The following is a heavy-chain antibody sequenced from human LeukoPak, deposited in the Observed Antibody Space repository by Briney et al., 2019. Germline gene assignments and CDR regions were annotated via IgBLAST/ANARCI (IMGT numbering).Heavy chain of an antibody. Sequence: GGSLRLSCAASGFTFSSFAMSWVRQAPGKGLEWASSVSGSGGDTYNADSVKGRFTISRDNSKNTLFLQMNSLRAEDTAVYYCVWGGLQLASWGQGTLVTVSS. CDR2: VSGSGGDT. CDR3: VWGGLQLAS. V-gene: IGHV3-23*01. CDR1: GFTFSSFA. J-gene: IGHJ4*02. D-gene: IGHD3-16*01.